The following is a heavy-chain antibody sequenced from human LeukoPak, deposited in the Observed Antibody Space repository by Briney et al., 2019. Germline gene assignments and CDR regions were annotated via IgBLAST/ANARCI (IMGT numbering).Heavy chain of an antibody. CDR1: GFTFSSYG. CDR2: IRYDGSNK. Sequence: GGSLRLSCAASGFTFSSYGMHWVRQAPGKGLEWVAFIRYDGSNKYYADSVKGRFTISRDNSKNTLYLQMNRLRAEDTAVYYCAKGGRQPAPWFDPWGQGTLVTVSS. J-gene: IGHJ5*02. V-gene: IGHV3-30*02. D-gene: IGHD1-26*01. CDR3: AKGGRQPAPWFDP.